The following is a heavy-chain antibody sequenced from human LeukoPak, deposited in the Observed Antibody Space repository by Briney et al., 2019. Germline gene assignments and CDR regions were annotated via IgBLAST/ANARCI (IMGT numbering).Heavy chain of an antibody. CDR1: GFTFISYV. V-gene: IGHV3-7*01. CDR2: IKQDRREK. Sequence: GGSLTLSCPASGFTFISYVMSWVRPAPGKGLEVVANIKQDRREKYYVDSVKGRFTISRYNAKNSLYLQINSLRAEDTAVYYCARLREIPVFGVVTKSTSYFDCWGQGTMVTVSS. J-gene: IGHJ4*02. D-gene: IGHD3-3*01. CDR3: ARLREIPVFGVVTKSTSYFDC.